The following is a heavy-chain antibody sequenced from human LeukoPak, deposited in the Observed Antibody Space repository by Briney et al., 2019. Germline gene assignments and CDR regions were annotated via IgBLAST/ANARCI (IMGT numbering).Heavy chain of an antibody. J-gene: IGHJ4*02. CDR3: AREMGSYSSGWYPDY. D-gene: IGHD6-19*01. Sequence: ASVNLSCKASVYTFTDYYIHWVRQAPGQGLEWMGWINLNSGGTNYAQNFQGRVTMTRDTSISTANMEVSRLRSDDTAVYYCAREMGSYSSGWYPDYGGQGTLVTVSS. CDR2: INLNSGGT. V-gene: IGHV1-2*02. CDR1: VYTFTDYY.